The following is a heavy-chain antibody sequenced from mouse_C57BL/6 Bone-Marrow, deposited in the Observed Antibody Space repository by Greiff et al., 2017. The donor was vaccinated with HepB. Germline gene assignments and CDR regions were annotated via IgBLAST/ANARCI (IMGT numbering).Heavy chain of an antibody. D-gene: IGHD1-1*01. J-gene: IGHJ2*01. CDR3: TTEDGSSYENFDY. Sequence: VPLKHSGAELVRPGASVKLSCTASGFNIKDDYMHWVKQRPEQGLEWIGWIDPENGDTEYASKFQGKATITADTSYNTAYLQLSSLTSEDTAVYYCTTEDGSSYENFDYWGQGTTLTVSS. V-gene: IGHV14-4*01. CDR1: GFNIKDDY. CDR2: IDPENGDT.